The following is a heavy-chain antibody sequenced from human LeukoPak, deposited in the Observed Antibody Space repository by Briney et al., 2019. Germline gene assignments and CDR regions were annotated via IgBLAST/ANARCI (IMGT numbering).Heavy chain of an antibody. CDR2: ISYDGSNK. Sequence: GGSLRLSCKASGFTFGDFYMSWFRQAPGKGLEWVAVISYDGSNKYYADSVKGRFTISRDNSKNTLYLQMNSLRAEDTAVYYCAKVDGTYYWGQGTLVTVSS. CDR3: AKVDGTYY. J-gene: IGHJ4*02. V-gene: IGHV3-30*18. CDR1: GFTFGDFY. D-gene: IGHD3/OR15-3a*01.